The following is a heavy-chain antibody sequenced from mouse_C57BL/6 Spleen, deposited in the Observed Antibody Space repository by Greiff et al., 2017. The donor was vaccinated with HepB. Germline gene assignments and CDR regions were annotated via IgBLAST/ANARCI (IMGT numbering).Heavy chain of an antibody. CDR1: GFTFSSYG. CDR2: ISSGGSYT. J-gene: IGHJ4*01. V-gene: IGHV5-6*01. CDR3: ARHGYYDAMDY. D-gene: IGHD2-2*01. Sequence: EVNVVEPGGDLVKPGGSLKLSCAASGFTFSSYGMSWVRQTPDKRLEWVATISSGGSYTYYPDSVKGRFTISRDNATNTQYLQMSSLKSEDTAMYYCARHGYYDAMDYWGQGTSVTVSS.